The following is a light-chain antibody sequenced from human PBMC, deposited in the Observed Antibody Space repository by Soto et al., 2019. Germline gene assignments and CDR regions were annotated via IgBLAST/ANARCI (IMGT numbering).Light chain of an antibody. CDR1: QSIDSW. CDR3: QQYNNYSWT. V-gene: IGKV1-5*03. Sequence: IPLTQAPSTLSASLGDRITITCRASQSIDSWLAWYQQKPGKAPKLLIYKASSLQSGVPSRFSGSGSGTEFTLTISSLQPDDFATYYCQQYNNYSWTFGQGTKVEI. CDR2: KAS. J-gene: IGKJ1*01.